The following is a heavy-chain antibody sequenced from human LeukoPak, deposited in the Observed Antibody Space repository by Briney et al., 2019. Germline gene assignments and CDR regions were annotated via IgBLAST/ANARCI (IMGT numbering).Heavy chain of an antibody. CDR1: GGSFSGYY. Sequence: SETLSLTCAVYGGSFSGYYWSWIRQPPGKGLEWIGEINHSGSTNYNPSLKSRVNISVDTSKNQFSLKLSSVTAADTAVYYCARNLYTVTYFDYWGQGTLVTVSS. V-gene: IGHV4-34*01. D-gene: IGHD4-17*01. CDR2: INHSGST. J-gene: IGHJ4*02. CDR3: ARNLYTVTYFDY.